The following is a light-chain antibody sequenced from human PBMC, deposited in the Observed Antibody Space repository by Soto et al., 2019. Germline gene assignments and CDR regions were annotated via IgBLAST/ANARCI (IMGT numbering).Light chain of an antibody. CDR1: QSISGY. J-gene: IGKJ5*01. CDR2: AAS. V-gene: IGKV1-39*01. CDR3: QQSYSTLPIT. Sequence: IRMTQSPSSLSASVGDRVTITCRTSQSISGYLNWYRHKPGKAPTLLIYAASTLQSGVPSRFSGSGSGTDFTLTISNLQPEDFATYYCQQSYSTLPITFGQGTRLEIK.